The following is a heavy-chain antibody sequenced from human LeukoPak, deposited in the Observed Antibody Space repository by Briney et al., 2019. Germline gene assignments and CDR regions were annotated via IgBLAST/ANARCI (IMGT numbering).Heavy chain of an antibody. D-gene: IGHD4-17*01. CDR1: GFTFSSYS. CDR2: ISSSSSTI. J-gene: IGHJ6*04. V-gene: IGHV3-48*01. CDR3: ARDSPLHYADVPAANV. Sequence: GGSLRLSCAASGFTFSSYSMNWVRQAPGKGLEWVSYISSSSSTIYYADSVKGRFTISRDNAKNSLYLQMDSLRAEDTAVYYCARDSPLHYADVPAANVWGKGTTVTVSS.